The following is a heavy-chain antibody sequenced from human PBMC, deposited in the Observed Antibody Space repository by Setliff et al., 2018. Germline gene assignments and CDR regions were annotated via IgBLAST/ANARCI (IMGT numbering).Heavy chain of an antibody. CDR3: ARTTGYRLEGDFDY. J-gene: IGHJ4*02. CDR2: INSDGSST. CDR1: GFTFSSYW. V-gene: IGHV3-74*01. D-gene: IGHD3-16*01. Sequence: PGGSLRLSCAASGFTFSSYWMHWVRQAPGKGLVWVSRINSDGSSTSYADSVKGRFTISRDNAKNTLYLQMNSLRAEDTAVYYCARTTGYRLEGDFDYWGQGTLVTVSS.